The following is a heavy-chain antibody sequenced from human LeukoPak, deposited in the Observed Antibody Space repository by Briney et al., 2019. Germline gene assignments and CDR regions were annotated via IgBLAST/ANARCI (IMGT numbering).Heavy chain of an antibody. J-gene: IGHJ4*02. Sequence: EASVKVSCKASGGTFSSYAISWVRQAPGQGLEWMGRIIPILGIANYAQKFQGRVTITADKSTSTAYMELSSLRSEDTAVYYCARDQSEYYYDSSGSFDYWGQGTLVTVSS. V-gene: IGHV1-69*04. CDR2: IIPILGIA. CDR1: GGTFSSYA. CDR3: ARDQSEYYYDSSGSFDY. D-gene: IGHD3-22*01.